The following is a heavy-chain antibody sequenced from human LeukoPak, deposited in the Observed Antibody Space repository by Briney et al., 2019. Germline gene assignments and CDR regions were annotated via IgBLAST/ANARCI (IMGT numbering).Heavy chain of an antibody. V-gene: IGHV4-39*01. D-gene: IGHD6-13*01. Sequence: SETLSLTCTVSGGSISSSSYYWGWIRQPPGKGLEWIGSIYYSGSTYYNPSLKSRVTISVDTSKNQFSLKLSSVTAADTAVYYCVSSIYSSLDYWGQGTLVTVSS. CDR3: VSSIYSSLDY. CDR2: IYYSGST. CDR1: GGSISSSSYY. J-gene: IGHJ4*02.